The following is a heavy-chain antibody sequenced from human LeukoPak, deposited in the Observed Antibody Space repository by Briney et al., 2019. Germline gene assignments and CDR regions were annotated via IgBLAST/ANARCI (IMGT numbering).Heavy chain of an antibody. CDR2: ISGSGGST. CDR3: AKDHLRYYYDSSGYYPAFDY. J-gene: IGHJ4*02. CDR1: GFTFSSYW. V-gene: IGHV3-23*01. D-gene: IGHD3-22*01. Sequence: GGSLRLSCAASGFTFSSYWMYWVRQAPGKGLVWVSAISGSGGSTYYADSVKGRFTISRDNSKNTLYLQMNSLRAEDTAVYYCAKDHLRYYYDSSGYYPAFDYWGQGTLVTVSS.